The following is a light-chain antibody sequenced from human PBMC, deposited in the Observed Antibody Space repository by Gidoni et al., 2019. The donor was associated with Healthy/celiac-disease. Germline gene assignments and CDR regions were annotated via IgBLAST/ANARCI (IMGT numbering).Light chain of an antibody. Sequence: EIVLPQSPAPLSLSPGEKATLPCRASQSVSSYLAWYQQKPGQAPRLLIYDASNRATGIPARFSGSGSATDFTPTISSLEPEDFAVYYCQQRSNWPRWTFGQGTKVEIK. CDR2: DAS. V-gene: IGKV3-11*01. J-gene: IGKJ1*01. CDR3: QQRSNWPRWT. CDR1: QSVSSY.